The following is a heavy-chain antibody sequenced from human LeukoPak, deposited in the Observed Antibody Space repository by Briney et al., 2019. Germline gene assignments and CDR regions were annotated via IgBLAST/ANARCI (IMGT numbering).Heavy chain of an antibody. Sequence: SETLSLTCTVSGGSISSYYWSWIRQPPGKGLEWIGYIYYSGSTNYNPSLKSRVTISVDTSKNQFSLKLSSVTAADTAVYYCARGSELLGYCSGGSCPFDYWGQGTLVTVSS. V-gene: IGHV4-59*08. J-gene: IGHJ4*02. CDR3: ARGSELLGYCSGGSCPFDY. D-gene: IGHD2-15*01. CDR2: IYYSGST. CDR1: GGSISSYY.